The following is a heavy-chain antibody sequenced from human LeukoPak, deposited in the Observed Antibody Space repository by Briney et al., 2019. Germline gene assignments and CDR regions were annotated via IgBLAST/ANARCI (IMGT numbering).Heavy chain of an antibody. D-gene: IGHD4-11*01. CDR2: INPNSGGT. V-gene: IGHV1-2*02. J-gene: IGHJ4*02. Sequence: ASVNVSYKASGYTFNGFYLHWVRQAPGQGLEWMGWINPNSGGTNYAQKFQGRVTMTRDTSISTAYMELSRLRSDDTAVYYCARWMATVTTPDYWGQGTLVTVSS. CDR3: ARWMATVTTPDY. CDR1: GYTFNGFY.